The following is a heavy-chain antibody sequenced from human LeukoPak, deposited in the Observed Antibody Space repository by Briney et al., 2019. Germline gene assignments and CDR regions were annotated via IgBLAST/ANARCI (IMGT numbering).Heavy chain of an antibody. CDR3: ARGVYGSGSSHDY. V-gene: IGHV3-7*01. J-gene: IGHJ4*02. Sequence: GGSLRLSCAASGFTFSSHWMSWARQAPGKGLEWVANIKLDGSEKYYVDSVKGRFTISGDNAKNSLYLQMNSLRVEDTAVYYCARGVYGSGSSHDYWGQGTLVTVSS. D-gene: IGHD3-10*01. CDR1: GFTFSSHW. CDR2: IKLDGSEK.